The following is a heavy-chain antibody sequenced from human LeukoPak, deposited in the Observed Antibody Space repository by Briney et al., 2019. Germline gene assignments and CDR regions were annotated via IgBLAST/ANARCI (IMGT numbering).Heavy chain of an antibody. CDR3: ARESDVSIAAAFDY. V-gene: IGHV3-21*01. CDR2: ISSSSSYI. Sequence: PGGCLRLACAASGFTLRRYSMSSVRQAPGKGVEWGSTISSSSSYIYYADSVKGRFTISRDNAKNSLYLQMNSLRAEDTAVYYCARESDVSIAAAFDYWGQGTLVTVSS. J-gene: IGHJ4*02. D-gene: IGHD6-13*01. CDR1: GFTLRRYS.